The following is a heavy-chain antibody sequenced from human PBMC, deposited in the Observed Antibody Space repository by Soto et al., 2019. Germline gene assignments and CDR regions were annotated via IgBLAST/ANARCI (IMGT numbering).Heavy chain of an antibody. CDR1: GFTFSNAW. J-gene: IGHJ4*02. CDR2: IKSKTDGGTT. V-gene: IGHV3-15*01. Sequence: EVQLVESGGGLVKPGGSLRLSCAASGFTFSNAWMSWVRQAPGKGLEWVGSIKSKTDGGTTDYAAPVKGRFTISRDDSKNTLYLQMNSLKTEDTAVYYCTSSHDPATYWGQGTLVTVSS. CDR3: TSSHDPATY.